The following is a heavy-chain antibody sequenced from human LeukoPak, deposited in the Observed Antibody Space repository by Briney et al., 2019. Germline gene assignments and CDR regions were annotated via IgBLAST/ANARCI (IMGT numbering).Heavy chain of an antibody. V-gene: IGHV1-58*02. J-gene: IGHJ4*02. CDR1: GFTFSNSA. CDR2: IVVGSGDT. Sequence: ASVKVSCKTSGFTFSNSAMQWVRQARGQRLEWIGWIVVGSGDTTYTQKFQGRVTITRDMPTSTAYMELNSLRSEDTAVYYCAADDLDRGSWGQGTLVTVSS. D-gene: IGHD3/OR15-3a*01. CDR3: AADDLDRGS.